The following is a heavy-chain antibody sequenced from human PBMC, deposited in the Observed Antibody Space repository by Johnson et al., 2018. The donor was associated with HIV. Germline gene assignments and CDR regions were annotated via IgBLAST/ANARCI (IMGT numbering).Heavy chain of an antibody. D-gene: IGHD6-13*01. J-gene: IGHJ3*02. CDR3: AKVGIGPGDALDI. V-gene: IGHV3-30*02. CDR1: GFTFSSYG. Sequence: QVQLVESGGGVVQPGGSLRLSCAASGFTFSSYGMHWVRQAPGKGLEWVAFIRYDGSNKYYADSVKGRFTISRDNSKNTLYLQMNSLRAEDTAVYYCAKVGIGPGDALDIWGQGTMVTVSS. CDR2: IRYDGSNK.